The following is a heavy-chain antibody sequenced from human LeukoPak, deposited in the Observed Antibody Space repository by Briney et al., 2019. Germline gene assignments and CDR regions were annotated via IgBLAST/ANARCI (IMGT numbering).Heavy chain of an antibody. Sequence: GRSLRLSCLASGFTVSSNSMSWVRQAPGKGLEWVSVIYSGGSTYYADSVKGRFTISRDNFKNTLYLQMNSLRAEDTAVYYCATGGGYGSGSYLDYWGQGTLVTVSS. V-gene: IGHV3-66*01. J-gene: IGHJ4*02. CDR2: IYSGGST. CDR3: ATGGGYGSGSYLDY. D-gene: IGHD3-10*01. CDR1: GFTVSSNS.